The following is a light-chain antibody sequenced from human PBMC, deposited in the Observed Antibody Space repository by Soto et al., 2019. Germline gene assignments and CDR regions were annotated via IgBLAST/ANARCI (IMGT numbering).Light chain of an antibody. CDR2: GAS. Sequence: EIVMTQSPATLSVSPGERATLSCRASQSVGTYLACYQQKPGQAPRLLIYGASTRAAGISPRFSGGGCGTEFPLTISSLPSEDFAVYYCQQYNDWPRTFGQGTKVGIK. V-gene: IGKV3-15*01. J-gene: IGKJ1*01. CDR1: QSVGTY. CDR3: QQYNDWPRT.